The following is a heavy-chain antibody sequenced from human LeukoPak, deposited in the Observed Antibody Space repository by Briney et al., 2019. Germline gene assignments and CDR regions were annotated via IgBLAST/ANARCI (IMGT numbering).Heavy chain of an antibody. D-gene: IGHD6-6*01. V-gene: IGHV3-21*06. CDR1: GFTFSGYT. Sequence: PGGSLRLSCAASGFTFSGYTMNWVRQTPGKGLEWVSSISSSSDYIYYADSVKGRFVISRDNAKNSLYLQMNSLRAEDTAVYFCARERQLVTDYWGPGTLVTVSS. J-gene: IGHJ4*01. CDR3: ARERQLVTDY. CDR2: ISSSSDYI.